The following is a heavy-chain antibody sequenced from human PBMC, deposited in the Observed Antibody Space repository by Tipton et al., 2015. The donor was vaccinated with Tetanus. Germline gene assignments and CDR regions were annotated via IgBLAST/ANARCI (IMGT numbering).Heavy chain of an antibody. J-gene: IGHJ4*02. D-gene: IGHD3-22*01. V-gene: IGHV3-21*01. CDR1: GFTFSSYS. Sequence: SLRLSCAASGFTFSSYSMNWVRQAPGKGLEWVSSISSSSSYIYYADSVKGRFTISRDNAKNSLYLQMNSLRAEDTAVYYCARSYYDSSGYLGYWGQGTQVTVSS. CDR2: ISSSSSYI. CDR3: ARSYYDSSGYLGY.